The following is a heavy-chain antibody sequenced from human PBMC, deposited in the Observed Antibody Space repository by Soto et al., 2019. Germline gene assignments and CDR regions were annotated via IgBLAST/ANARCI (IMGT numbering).Heavy chain of an antibody. Sequence: EVQLLESGGGLAQPGGSLRLSCAASGFTFSDSAMSWVRQAPGKVLEWVSGISGSGGGGTTYYADSVKGRFTISRDNSKNTLYLQMNSLRAEDTAVYYCAKLGVIGEFLSYWGQGTLVTVSS. J-gene: IGHJ4*02. D-gene: IGHD3-16*01. CDR3: AKLGVIGEFLSY. CDR1: GFTFSDSA. CDR2: ISGSGGGGTT. V-gene: IGHV3-23*01.